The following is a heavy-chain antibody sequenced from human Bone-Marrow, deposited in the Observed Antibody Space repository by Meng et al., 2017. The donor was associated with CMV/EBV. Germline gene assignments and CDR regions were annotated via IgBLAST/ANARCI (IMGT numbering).Heavy chain of an antibody. Sequence: EVQLVESGGGLVKPGGSLRLSCAASGFTFSSYSMNWVRQAPGKGLEWVSSISSSSSYIYYADSVKGRFTISRDNAKNSLYLQMNSLRAEDTAVYYCARATAYSSSWSYYFDYWGQGTLVTVAS. D-gene: IGHD6-13*01. CDR1: GFTFSSYS. J-gene: IGHJ4*02. CDR2: ISSSSSYI. V-gene: IGHV3-21*01. CDR3: ARATAYSSSWSYYFDY.